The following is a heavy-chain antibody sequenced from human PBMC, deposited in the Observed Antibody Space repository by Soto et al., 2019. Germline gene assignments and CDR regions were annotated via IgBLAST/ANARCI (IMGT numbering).Heavy chain of an antibody. V-gene: IGHV4-59*01. CDR3: ARMNYYDTSGYPFDY. CDR2: IYFRGTT. J-gene: IGHJ4*02. CDR1: GGSISSGY. D-gene: IGHD3-22*01. Sequence: SETLSLTCSVSGGSISSGYWSWIRQPPGKGLEWIGYIYFRGTTNYNPSLKSRVTMSADTSKNQFSLKMNSVTAADTAVYYCARMNYYDTSGYPFDYRGQAMMVSVPS.